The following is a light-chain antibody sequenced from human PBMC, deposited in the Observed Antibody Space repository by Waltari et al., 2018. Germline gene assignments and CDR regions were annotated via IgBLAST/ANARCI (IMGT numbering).Light chain of an antibody. J-gene: IGKJ1*01. CDR3: QQYDNWPPWT. CDR2: GAS. CDR1: QSVSTN. Sequence: EVVMTQSPATLSVSPGQRATLSCRASQSVSTNVAWYQQKPGQAPRLLIYGASTRATDIPARFSSSGSGTEFSLTISSLQSEDFAVYFCQQYDNWPPWTFGQGTKVEIK. V-gene: IGKV3-15*01.